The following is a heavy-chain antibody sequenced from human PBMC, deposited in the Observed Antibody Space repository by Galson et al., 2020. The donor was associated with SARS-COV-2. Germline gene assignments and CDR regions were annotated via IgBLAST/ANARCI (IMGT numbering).Heavy chain of an antibody. V-gene: IGHV7-4-1*02. CDR2: INTNTGNP. D-gene: IGHD3-10*01. CDR1: GYTFNNYA. J-gene: IGHJ4*02. CDR3: ARGAGAWFGELRDY. Sequence: ASVTVSCKASGYTFNNYALNWVRQAPGQGLEWMAWINTNTGNPTYAQGFTGRFVFSLDTSISTAYLQISSLKAEDTAVYYCARGAGAWFGELRDYWGQGTLVTVSS.